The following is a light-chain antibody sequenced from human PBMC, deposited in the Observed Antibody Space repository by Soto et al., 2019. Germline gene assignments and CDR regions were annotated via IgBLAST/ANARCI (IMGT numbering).Light chain of an antibody. CDR2: GAS. CDR3: QQYGRSPNT. CDR1: QSVSSSY. Sequence: EIVLTQSPGTLSLSPGERATLSCRASQSVSSSYLAWYQQKPGQAPRLLIYGASSRATGIPDRFSGSGSGTDFTLTISRPEPEDFAVYYCQQYGRSPNTFGQGTKLEIK. J-gene: IGKJ2*01. V-gene: IGKV3-20*01.